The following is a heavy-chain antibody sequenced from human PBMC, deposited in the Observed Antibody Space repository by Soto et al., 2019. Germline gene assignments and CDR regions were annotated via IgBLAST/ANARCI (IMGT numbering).Heavy chain of an antibody. Sequence: QVQLQESGPGLVKPSETLSLTCTVSGGSISNHYWSWIRQPPGKGLEWIGSIYYNGNTNYNPSLKSRVTMSVDTSTNQISLKLSSVPAADTAVYYCARANWYSEYWGQRTLGTVSA. J-gene: IGHJ4*02. V-gene: IGHV4-59*11. CDR2: IYYNGNT. D-gene: IGHD7-27*01. CDR3: ARANWYSEY. CDR1: GGSISNHY.